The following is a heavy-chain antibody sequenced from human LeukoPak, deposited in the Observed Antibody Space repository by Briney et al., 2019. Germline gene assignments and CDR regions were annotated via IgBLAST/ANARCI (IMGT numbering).Heavy chain of an antibody. CDR3: TTDPPTLIYSYGPFGY. D-gene: IGHD5-18*01. J-gene: IGHJ4*02. Sequence: GGSLRLSCAASGFTFSSYSMNWVRQAPGKGLEWVGRIKSKTDGGTTDYAAPVKGRFTISRDDSKNTLYLQMNSLKTEDTAVYYCTTDPPTLIYSYGPFGYWGQGTLVTVPS. CDR2: IKSKTDGGTT. V-gene: IGHV3-15*01. CDR1: GFTFSSYS.